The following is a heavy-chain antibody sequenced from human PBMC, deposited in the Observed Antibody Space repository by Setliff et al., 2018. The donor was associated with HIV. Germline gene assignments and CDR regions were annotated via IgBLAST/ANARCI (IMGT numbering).Heavy chain of an antibody. J-gene: IGHJ3*02. D-gene: IGHD5-18*01. V-gene: IGHV4-59*01. CDR1: GGSISNYY. Sequence: SETLSLTCTVSGGSISNYYWSWIRQPPGKGLEWIGYIYYSGSTDYNPSLKSRVTISMDTSKNQFSLKLNSLSAADTAVYYCARSVDTAIADAFDIWGQGTMVTVSS. CDR2: IYYSGST. CDR3: ARSVDTAIADAFDI.